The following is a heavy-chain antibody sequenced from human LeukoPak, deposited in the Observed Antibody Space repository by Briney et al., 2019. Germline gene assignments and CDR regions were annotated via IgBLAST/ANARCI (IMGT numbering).Heavy chain of an antibody. V-gene: IGHV4-59*08. CDR3: ARVGSSGYWHYFDN. CDR2: IYYRGST. J-gene: IGHJ4*02. CDR1: GDSISSNF. Sequence: SETLSLTCTVSGDSISSNFWSWIRQPPGKGLEWIGYIYYRGSTNYNPSLKSRVTISVDTSKNQISLNLSSVTAADTARYYCARVGSSGYWHYFDNWGQGALVTVSS. D-gene: IGHD3-22*01.